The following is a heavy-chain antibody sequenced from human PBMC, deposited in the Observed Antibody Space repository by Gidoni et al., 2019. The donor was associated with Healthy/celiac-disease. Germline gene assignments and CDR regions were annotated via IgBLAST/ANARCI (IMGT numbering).Heavy chain of an antibody. CDR1: GYSISCGYY. Sequence: QVQLQESGPGLVKPSETLSLTCTVSGYSISCGYYWGWIRHPPGKGLEWIRSIYHSGSTYYNPSLKSRVTISVDTSKNQFSLKLSSVTAADTAVYYCARDWGYYYDSSGPIPGDYWGQGTLVTVSS. V-gene: IGHV4-38-2*02. CDR2: IYHSGST. CDR3: ARDWGYYYDSSGPIPGDY. J-gene: IGHJ4*02. D-gene: IGHD3-22*01.